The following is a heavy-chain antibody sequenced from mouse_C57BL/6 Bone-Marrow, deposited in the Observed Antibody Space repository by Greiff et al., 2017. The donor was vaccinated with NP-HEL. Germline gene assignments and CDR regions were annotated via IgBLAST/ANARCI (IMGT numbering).Heavy chain of an antibody. D-gene: IGHD2-10*01. CDR3: TRSVLLSYAMDY. CDR2: IYPGNSDT. V-gene: IGHV1-5*01. J-gene: IGHJ4*01. CDR1: GYTFTSYW. Sequence: EVQLQQSGTVLARPGASVKMSCKTSGYTFTSYWMHWVKQRPGQGLEWIGAIYPGNSDTSYNQKFKGKAKLTAVTSASTAYMELSSLTNEDSAVYYCTRSVLLSYAMDYWGQGTSVTVSS.